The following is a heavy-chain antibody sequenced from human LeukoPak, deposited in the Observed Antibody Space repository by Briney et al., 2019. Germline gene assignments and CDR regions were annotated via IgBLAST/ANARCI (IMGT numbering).Heavy chain of an antibody. V-gene: IGHV3-21*01. J-gene: IGHJ4*02. CDR2: ISSSSSYI. CDR3: ARDTAPEHLFDY. CDR1: GFTFSSYS. Sequence: PGGSLRLSCAASGFTFSSYSMTWVRQAPGKGLEWVSSISSSSSYIYYADSVKGRFTISRDNAKNSLYLQMNSPRAEDTAVYYCARDTAPEHLFDYWGQGTLVTVSS.